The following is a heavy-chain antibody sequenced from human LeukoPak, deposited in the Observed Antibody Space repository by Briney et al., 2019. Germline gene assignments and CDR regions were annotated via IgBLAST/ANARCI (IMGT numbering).Heavy chain of an antibody. J-gene: IGHJ2*01. CDR2: IYRDSDT. D-gene: IGHD3-16*01. CDR3: ARDVFDRGLQWYFDL. Sequence: PGGSLRLSCAASGFTVSTNYMSWVRQAPGKGLEWVSVIYRDSDTYYADSVKGRFTISRDSSKNILYLQMNSLRAEDTAVYYCARDVFDRGLQWYFDLWGRGTVITVSS. CDR1: GFTVSTNY. V-gene: IGHV3-53*01.